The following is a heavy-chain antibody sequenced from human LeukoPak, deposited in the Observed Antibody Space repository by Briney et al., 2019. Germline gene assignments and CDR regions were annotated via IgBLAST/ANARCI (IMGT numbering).Heavy chain of an antibody. J-gene: IGHJ3*02. V-gene: IGHV1-69*04. Sequence: GSSVKVSCKASGGTFSSYTISWVRQAPGQGLEWMGRIIPILGIANYAQKFQGRVPITADKSTSTAYMELSSLRSEDTAAYYCARDRITWDAFDIWGQGTMVTVSS. CDR3: ARDRITWDAFDI. CDR1: GGTFSSYT. CDR2: IIPILGIA. D-gene: IGHD1-14*01.